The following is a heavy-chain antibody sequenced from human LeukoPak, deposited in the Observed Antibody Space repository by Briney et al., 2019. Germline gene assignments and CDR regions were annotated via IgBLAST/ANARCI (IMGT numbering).Heavy chain of an antibody. CDR1: GFTFSSYW. CDR3: TTETYRRFDY. Sequence: PGGSLTLSCAATGFTFSSYWMSWVRQAPGKGLEWVADIKQDGSEQYYVDSVKGRFTISRDNAKNSLYLQIDSLRAEDTAVYYCTTETYRRFDYWGQGTLVTVSS. CDR2: IKQDGSEQ. V-gene: IGHV3-7*01. J-gene: IGHJ4*02.